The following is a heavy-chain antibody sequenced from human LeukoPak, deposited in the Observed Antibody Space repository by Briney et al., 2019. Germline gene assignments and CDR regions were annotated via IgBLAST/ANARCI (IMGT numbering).Heavy chain of an antibody. CDR2: INSDGSST. Sequence: GGSLRLSCAASGFTFSSYWMHWVRQAPGKGLVWVSRINSDGSSTSYADSVKGRFTISRDNAKNSLYLQMNSLRAEDTALYYCAKAGIGSGWYDHWYFDLWGRGTLVTVSS. CDR1: GFTFSSYW. D-gene: IGHD6-19*01. CDR3: AKAGIGSGWYDHWYFDL. V-gene: IGHV3-74*01. J-gene: IGHJ2*01.